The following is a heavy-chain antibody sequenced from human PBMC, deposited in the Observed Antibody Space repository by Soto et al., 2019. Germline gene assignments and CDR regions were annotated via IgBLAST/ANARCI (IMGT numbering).Heavy chain of an antibody. CDR2: IYYSGST. CDR3: ARQVNSGTSLYYFDY. Sequence: PSETLSLTCTVSGGSISSYCWSWIRQPPGKGLEWIGYIYYSGSTNYNPSLKSRVTISVDTSKNQFSLKLSSVTAADTAVYYCARQVNSGTSLYYFDYWGQGTLVTVSS. D-gene: IGHD1-7*01. J-gene: IGHJ4*02. CDR1: GGSISSYC. V-gene: IGHV4-59*01.